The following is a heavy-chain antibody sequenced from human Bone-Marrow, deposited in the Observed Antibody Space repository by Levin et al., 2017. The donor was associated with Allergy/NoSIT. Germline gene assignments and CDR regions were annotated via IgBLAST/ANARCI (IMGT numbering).Heavy chain of an antibody. J-gene: IGHJ3*01. CDR2: ISGPGDNI. CDR1: GFIFSNFA. V-gene: IGHV3-23*01. D-gene: IGHD3-16*01. CDR3: AKDLEKQLLYLREGQDAFDF. Sequence: GESLKISCAASGFIFSNFAMTWVRQAPGKGLEWVATISGPGDNIYYADSVRGRFTISRDASKNTLYVHMNSLRVEDTPTYYCAKDLEKQLLYLREGQDAFDFWGQGTMVTVSS.